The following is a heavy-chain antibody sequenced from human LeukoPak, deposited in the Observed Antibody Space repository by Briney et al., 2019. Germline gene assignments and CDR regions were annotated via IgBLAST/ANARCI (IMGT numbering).Heavy chain of an antibody. D-gene: IGHD3-3*01. Sequence: ASVKVSCKASGYTFTGYYMHWVRQAPGQGLEWMGWINPNSGGTNYAQKFQGRVTMTTDTSTSTAYMELRSLRSDDTAVYYCARAYYDFWSGYHPDYYYGMDVWGQGTTVTVSS. CDR1: GYTFTGYY. CDR3: ARAYYDFWSGYHPDYYYGMDV. CDR2: INPNSGGT. J-gene: IGHJ6*02. V-gene: IGHV1-2*02.